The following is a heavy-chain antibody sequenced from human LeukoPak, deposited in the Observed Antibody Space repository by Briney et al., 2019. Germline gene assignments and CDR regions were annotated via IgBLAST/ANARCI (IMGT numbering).Heavy chain of an antibody. V-gene: IGHV3-30*18. Sequence: GRSLRLSCAASGFTFSSYGMHWVRQAPGKGLEWVAVISYDGSNKYYADSVKGRFTISRDNSKNTLYLQMNSLRAEDTAVYYCAKDLVTMIDPWGQGTLVTVSS. CDR1: GFTFSSYG. CDR2: ISYDGSNK. CDR3: AKDLVTMIDP. D-gene: IGHD3-22*01. J-gene: IGHJ5*02.